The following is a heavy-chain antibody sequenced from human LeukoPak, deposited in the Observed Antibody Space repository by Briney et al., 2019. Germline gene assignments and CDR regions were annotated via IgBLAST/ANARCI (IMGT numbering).Heavy chain of an antibody. Sequence: TGGSLRLSCAASGFTFSNYTMSWVRQAPGKGPEWVSVINSGGSTYYADSVKGRFTISRDNTNNTLYLQMNSLRAEDTAVYYCATANYDSTGYGCDYWGQGTLVTVSS. D-gene: IGHD3-22*01. CDR3: ATANYDSTGYGCDY. CDR2: INSGGST. J-gene: IGHJ4*02. V-gene: IGHV3-53*01. CDR1: GFTFSNYT.